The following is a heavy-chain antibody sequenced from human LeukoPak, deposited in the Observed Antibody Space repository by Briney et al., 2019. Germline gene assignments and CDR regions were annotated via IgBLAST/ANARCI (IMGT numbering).Heavy chain of an antibody. CDR2: IYTTGST. D-gene: IGHD4-17*01. CDR3: ARVTVTSYRYFDL. J-gene: IGHJ2*01. CDR1: GGSISSYY. V-gene: IGHV4-4*07. Sequence: SETLSLTCTVSGGSISSYYWSWIRQPAGKGLEWIGRIYTTGSTNYNPSLKSRVTMSVDTSKNQFSLKLTSVTAADTAVYYCARVTVTSYRYFDLWSRGTLVTLSS.